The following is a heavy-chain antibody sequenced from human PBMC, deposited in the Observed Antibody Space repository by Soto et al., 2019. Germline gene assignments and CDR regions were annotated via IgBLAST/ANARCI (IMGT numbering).Heavy chain of an antibody. V-gene: IGHV4-39*01. D-gene: IGHD2-8*01. CDR2: VYYRGRS. CDR3: VSQRTSVLTQAYFDY. CDR1: GGSVSNSNYY. Sequence: SETLSLTCTVSGGSVSNSNYYWGWIRQSPGKGLEWIGSVYYRGRSYSKSSVKSRVTISVDTSKNQFSLNLNPVTASDTAVYYCVSQRTSVLTQAYFDYWGPGALVTVLL. J-gene: IGHJ4*02.